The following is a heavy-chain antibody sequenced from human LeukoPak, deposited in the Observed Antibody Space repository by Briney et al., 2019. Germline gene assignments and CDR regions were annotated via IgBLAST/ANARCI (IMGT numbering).Heavy chain of an antibody. CDR2: IYYSGST. Sequence: SETLSLTCTVSGGSISSYYWSWIRQPPGKGLKWIGYIYYSGSTNYNPSLKSRVTISVDTSKNQFSLKLSSVTAADTAVYYCARGGDLDFWSGYYSIFDYWGQGTLVTVSS. D-gene: IGHD3-3*01. CDR3: ARGGDLDFWSGYYSIFDY. CDR1: GGSISSYY. V-gene: IGHV4-59*08. J-gene: IGHJ4*02.